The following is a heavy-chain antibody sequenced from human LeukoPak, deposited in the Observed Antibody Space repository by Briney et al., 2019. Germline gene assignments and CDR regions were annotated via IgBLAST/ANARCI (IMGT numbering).Heavy chain of an antibody. CDR2: IYYTGNT. CDR1: GGSISSSNYY. CDR3: ARQSSSGTDC. D-gene: IGHD3-22*01. J-gene: IGHJ4*02. Sequence: SQTLSLTCTVSGGSISSSNYYWGWIRQPPGKGLEWIGTIYYTGNTYYNPSLGSRVTISVDTSKHQFSLKLSSVTAADTAIYYCARQSSSGTDCWGQGTVVTVST. V-gene: IGHV4-39*01.